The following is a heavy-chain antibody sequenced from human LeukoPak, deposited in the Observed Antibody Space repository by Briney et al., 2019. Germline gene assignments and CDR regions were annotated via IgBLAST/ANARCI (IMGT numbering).Heavy chain of an antibody. V-gene: IGHV4-4*07. CDR1: GGSISSYY. Sequence: PSETLSLTCTVSGGSISSYYWSWIRQPAGKGLEWIGRIYTSGSTNYNPSLKSRVTMSVDTSKYQFSLKLSSVTAADTAVYFCARVLATTFSNYRYYYMDVWGKGTAVTVSS. D-gene: IGHD1-1*01. CDR3: ARVLATTFSNYRYYYMDV. J-gene: IGHJ6*03. CDR2: IYTSGST.